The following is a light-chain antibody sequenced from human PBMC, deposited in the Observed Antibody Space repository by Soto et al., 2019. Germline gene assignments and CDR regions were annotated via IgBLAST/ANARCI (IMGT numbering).Light chain of an antibody. CDR2: DVN. J-gene: IGLJ3*02. CDR3: SSYTSRNAWV. V-gene: IGLV2-14*01. Sequence: QSALTQPASVTGSPGQSITISCTGTSSDVGAYNYVSWCQQHPGKAPQVIIYDVNNRPSGVSNRFSGSKSGNTASLTISGLQAEDEADYYCSSYTSRNAWVFGGGTKLTVL. CDR1: SSDVGAYNY.